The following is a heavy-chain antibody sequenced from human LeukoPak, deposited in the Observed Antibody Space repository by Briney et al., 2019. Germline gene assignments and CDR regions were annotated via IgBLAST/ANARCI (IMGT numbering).Heavy chain of an antibody. D-gene: IGHD5-12*01. Sequence: GGSLRLSCAASGFTFSNAWMSWVRQAPGKGLEWVGRIKSKTDGGTTDHAAPVKGRFTISRDDSKNTLYLQMKSLKTEDTAVYYCTTEDIVATDTFDYWGQGTLVTVSS. CDR2: IKSKTDGGTT. J-gene: IGHJ4*02. CDR3: TTEDIVATDTFDY. CDR1: GFTFSNAW. V-gene: IGHV3-15*01.